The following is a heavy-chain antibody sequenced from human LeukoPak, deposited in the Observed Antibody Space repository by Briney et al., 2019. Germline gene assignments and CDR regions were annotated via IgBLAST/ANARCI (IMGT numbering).Heavy chain of an antibody. J-gene: IGHJ6*02. V-gene: IGHV3-30-3*01. Sequence: GGSLRLSCAASGFTFSSYAMHWVRQAPGKGLEWVAVISYDGSNKYYADSVKGRFTISRDNSKNTLYLQMNSLRAEDTAVYYCARDAIAAAGPYYYYGMDVWGQGTMVTVSS. CDR3: ARDAIAAAGPYYYYGMDV. CDR2: ISYDGSNK. CDR1: GFTFSSYA. D-gene: IGHD6-13*01.